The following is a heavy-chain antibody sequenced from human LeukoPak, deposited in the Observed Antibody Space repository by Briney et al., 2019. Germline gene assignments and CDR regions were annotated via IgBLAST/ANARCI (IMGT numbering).Heavy chain of an antibody. Sequence: ASVKVSCTASGYTFTSYDINWVRQATGQGLEWMGWMNPNSGNTGYAQKFQGRVTMTRNTSISTAYMELSSLRSEDTAVYYCAYTPIYCGGDCYSPHWGQGTLVTVSS. CDR3: AYTPIYCGGDCYSPH. CDR2: MNPNSGNT. D-gene: IGHD2-21*02. J-gene: IGHJ4*02. V-gene: IGHV1-8*01. CDR1: GYTFTSYD.